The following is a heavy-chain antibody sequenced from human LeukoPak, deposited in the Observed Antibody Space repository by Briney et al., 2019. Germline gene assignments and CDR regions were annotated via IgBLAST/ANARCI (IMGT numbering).Heavy chain of an antibody. CDR3: AREGPQTLGAGDY. J-gene: IGHJ4*02. Sequence: ASVKVSCKASGGTFSSYAISWVRQAPRQGLEWMGWISTYNANTHYPQKLQGRVTMTTDTSTSTAYMELRSLRSDDTAVYYCAREGPQTLGAGDYWGQGTLVTVSS. V-gene: IGHV1-18*01. D-gene: IGHD1-26*01. CDR1: GGTFSSYA. CDR2: ISTYNANT.